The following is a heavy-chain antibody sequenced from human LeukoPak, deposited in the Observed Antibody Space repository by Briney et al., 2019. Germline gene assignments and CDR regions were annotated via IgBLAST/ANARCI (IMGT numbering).Heavy chain of an antibody. J-gene: IGHJ4*02. CDR3: ARAPYGITPLGY. V-gene: IGHV3-74*01. CDR2: ISSDGSST. D-gene: IGHD3-10*01. CDR1: GFTFSSYW. Sequence: PGGSLRLSCAASGFTFSSYWMHWVRQAPGKGLVWVSRISSDGSSTSYADSVKGRFTISRDNAKNTLYLQMNSLRAEDTAVYYCARAPYGITPLGYWGQGTLVTVSS.